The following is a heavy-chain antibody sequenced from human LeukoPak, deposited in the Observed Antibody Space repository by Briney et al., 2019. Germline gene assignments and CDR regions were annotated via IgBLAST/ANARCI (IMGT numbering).Heavy chain of an antibody. J-gene: IGHJ4*02. D-gene: IGHD6-13*01. CDR2: ISYDGSNK. CDR3: ARLADSSSWYVDY. CDR1: GFTFSSYA. V-gene: IGHV3-30*01. Sequence: GGSLRLACAASGFTFSSYAMHWVRQAPGKGLEWVAVISYDGSNKYYADSVKGRFTISRDNSKNTLYLQMNSLRAEDTAVYYCARLADSSSWYVDYWGQGTLVTVSS.